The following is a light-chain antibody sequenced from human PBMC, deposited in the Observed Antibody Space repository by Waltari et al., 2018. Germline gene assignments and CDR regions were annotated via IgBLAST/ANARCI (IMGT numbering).Light chain of an antibody. CDR3: QQYDNLPIT. CDR2: DAS. CDR1: PDISNY. V-gene: IGKV1-33*01. J-gene: IGKJ5*01. Sequence: DIQMTQSPSSLSASVGDRVTNTCQARPDISNYLNWYQQKPGKAPKPLIYDASNLETGVPSRFSGSGSGTDFTFTISSLQPEDIATYYCQQYDNLPITFGQGTRLEIK.